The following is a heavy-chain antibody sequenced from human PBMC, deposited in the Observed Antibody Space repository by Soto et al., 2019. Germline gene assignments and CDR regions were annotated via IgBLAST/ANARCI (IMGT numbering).Heavy chain of an antibody. D-gene: IGHD3-10*01. CDR2: ISGCGSST. CDR1: GLTFNSYA. V-gene: IGHV3-23*01. CDR3: AKSAAMVRGDFDY. J-gene: IGHJ4*02. Sequence: EVQLLESGGGLVQPGGSLRLSCAASGLTFNSYAMSWVRQAPGKGLEWVSGISGCGSSTYYADSVKGRFTISRDNSKNTLFLQMNSLRAEDTAVYYCAKSAAMVRGDFDYWGQGTLVTVSS.